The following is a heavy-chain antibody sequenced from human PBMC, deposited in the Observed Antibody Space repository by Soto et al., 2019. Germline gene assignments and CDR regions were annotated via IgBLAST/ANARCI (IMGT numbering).Heavy chain of an antibody. D-gene: IGHD1-26*01. CDR2: ISSNGGST. V-gene: IGHV3-64D*06. CDR3: VKDRWVDY. J-gene: IGHJ4*02. Sequence: SLRLSCSVSGFTFSTYAMHWVRQAPGKGLEYASSISSNGGSTYYADSVKGRFTISRDNSKNTLYLQMSSLRTEDTALYYCVKDRWVDYWGQGILVTVSS. CDR1: GFTFSTYA.